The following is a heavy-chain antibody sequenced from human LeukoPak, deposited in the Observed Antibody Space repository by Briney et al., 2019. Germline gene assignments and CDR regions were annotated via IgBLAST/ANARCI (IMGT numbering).Heavy chain of an antibody. V-gene: IGHV3-11*06. D-gene: IGHD1-1*01. CDR3: ARDPTGSNWFDS. J-gene: IGHJ5*01. CDR2: ISSSSAYT. CDR1: GFTFSDYY. Sequence: GGSLRLSCAASGFTFSDYYMARIRQAPGKGPEWVSYISSSSAYTNYADSVKGRFAISRDNANDSLYLQMNSLRAEDTAVYYCARDPTGSNWFDSWGQGTLVTVSS.